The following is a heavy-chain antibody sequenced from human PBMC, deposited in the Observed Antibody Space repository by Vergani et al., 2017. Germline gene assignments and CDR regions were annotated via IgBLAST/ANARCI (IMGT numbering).Heavy chain of an antibody. D-gene: IGHD4-11*01. J-gene: IGHJ6*03. CDR2: IYPGDSDT. CDR1: GYSFTSYW. Sequence: EVQLVQSGAEVKKPGESLKISCKGSGYSFTSYWIGWVRQMPGKGLEWMGIIYPGDSDTRYSPSFQGQVTISADKSISTAYLQWSSLKASDTAMYYCAXHFLTVTTGYYYYYMDVWGKGTTVTVSS. V-gene: IGHV5-51*01. CDR3: AXHFLTVTTGYYYYYMDV.